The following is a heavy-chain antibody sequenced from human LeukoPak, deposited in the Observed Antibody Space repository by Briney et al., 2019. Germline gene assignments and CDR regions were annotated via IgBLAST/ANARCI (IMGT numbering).Heavy chain of an antibody. Sequence: RPGGSLRLSCADSRFTFSSYTMNWVRQAPGKGLEWVSGISANAVSTYYADSVKGRFTISRDNSKNTLYLHMDRLGTEDTAVYYCASMPSTDIYYFYCMDVWGKGTTVTVSS. CDR1: RFTFSSYT. CDR3: ASMPSTDIYYFYCMDV. J-gene: IGHJ6*03. V-gene: IGHV3-23*01. D-gene: IGHD2-2*01. CDR2: ISANAVST.